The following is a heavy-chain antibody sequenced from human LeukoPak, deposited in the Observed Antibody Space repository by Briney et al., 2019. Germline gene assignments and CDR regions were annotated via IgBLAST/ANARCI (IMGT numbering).Heavy chain of an antibody. Sequence: GGSLRLSCAASGFTFSSYAMSWVRQAPGKGLEWVSAISGSGGSTYYADSVKGRFTISRDNSKNTLYLQMNSLRAEDTAVYYCAKCSMSIDYYYMDVWGKGTTVTVSS. CDR1: GFTFSSYA. V-gene: IGHV3-23*01. D-gene: IGHD3-3*02. CDR3: AKCSMSIDYYYMDV. J-gene: IGHJ6*03. CDR2: ISGSGGST.